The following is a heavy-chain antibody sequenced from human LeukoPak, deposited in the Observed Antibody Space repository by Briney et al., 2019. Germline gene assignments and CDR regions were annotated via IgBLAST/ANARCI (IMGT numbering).Heavy chain of an antibody. CDR3: ARVLHGQRGYYFDY. CDR1: GFTFSSHW. CDR2: IKQDGSEK. Sequence: GGSLRLSCAASGFTFSSHWMNWVRQAPGKGLEWVANIKQDGSEKYYVDSVKGRFTISRDNAKNSLYLQMNSLRAEDTAVYYCARVLHGQRGYYFDYWGQGTLVTVSS. D-gene: IGHD1-1*01. V-gene: IGHV3-7*01. J-gene: IGHJ4*02.